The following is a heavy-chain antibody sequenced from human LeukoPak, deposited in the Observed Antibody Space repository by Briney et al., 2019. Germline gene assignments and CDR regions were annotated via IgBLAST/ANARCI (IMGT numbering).Heavy chain of an antibody. D-gene: IGHD2-21*02. V-gene: IGHV3-74*01. Sequence: GGSLRLSCAASGFTFSSYWMHWVRQAPGKGLVWVSRINSDGSSTSYADSVKGRFTISRDNSKNTLYLQMNSLRAEDTAVYYCARDRGDYYFDYWGQGILVTVSS. CDR2: INSDGSST. CDR1: GFTFSSYW. CDR3: ARDRGDYYFDY. J-gene: IGHJ4*02.